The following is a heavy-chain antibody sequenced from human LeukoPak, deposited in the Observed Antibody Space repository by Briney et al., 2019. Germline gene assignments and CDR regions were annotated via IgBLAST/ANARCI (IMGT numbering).Heavy chain of an antibody. CDR1: GGSISSYY. V-gene: IGHV4-59*01. Sequence: SETLSLTCTVSGGSISSYYWSWIRQPPGKGLEWIGYIYYSGSTNYNPSLKSRVTISVDTSKNQFSLKLSSVTAADTAVYYCARHYRDGFGSSDALDIWGQGTMVTVSS. CDR2: IYYSGST. D-gene: IGHD3-10*01. J-gene: IGHJ3*02. CDR3: ARHYRDGFGSSDALDI.